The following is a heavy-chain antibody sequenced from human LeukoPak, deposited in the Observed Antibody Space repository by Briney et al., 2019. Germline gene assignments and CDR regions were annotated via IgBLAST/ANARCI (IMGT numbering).Heavy chain of an antibody. Sequence: SQTLSLTCTVSGGSISSGDYYWSWIRQPPGKGLEWIGYIYYSGSTYYNPSLKSRVTISVDTSKNQFSLKLSSVTAADTAVYYCARDPLHIVGGLDYFDYWGQGTLVTVSS. CDR1: GGSISSGDYY. J-gene: IGHJ4*02. V-gene: IGHV4-30-4*01. CDR2: IYYSGST. D-gene: IGHD2-21*01. CDR3: ARDPLHIVGGLDYFDY.